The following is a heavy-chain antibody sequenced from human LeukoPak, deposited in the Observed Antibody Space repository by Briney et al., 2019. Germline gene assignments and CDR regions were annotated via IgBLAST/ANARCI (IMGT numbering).Heavy chain of an antibody. CDR1: GFSLSTSGVG. V-gene: IGHV2-5*02. CDR3: ARSVNRYSGYDLEDSYYFDY. Sequence: SGPTLARPTQTLTLTCTFSGFSLSTSGVGVGWIRQPPGKALEWLALIYWDDDKRYSPSLKSRLTITKDTSKNQVVLTMTNMDPVDTATYYCARSVNRYSGYDLEDSYYFDYWGQGTLVTVSS. J-gene: IGHJ4*02. CDR2: IYWDDDK. D-gene: IGHD5-12*01.